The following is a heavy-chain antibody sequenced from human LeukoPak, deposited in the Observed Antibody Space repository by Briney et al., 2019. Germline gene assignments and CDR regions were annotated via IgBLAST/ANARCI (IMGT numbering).Heavy chain of an antibody. CDR2: INPNSGGT. Sequence: EASVKVSCKASGYTFTGYYMHWVRQAPGQGLEWMGWINPNSGGTNYAQKFQGRVTMTRDTSISTAYMELRRLRSDDTAVYYCAREGCSSTSCYPPDDYFDYWGQGTLVTVSS. V-gene: IGHV1-2*02. J-gene: IGHJ4*02. CDR1: GYTFTGYY. CDR3: AREGCSSTSCYPPDDYFDY. D-gene: IGHD2-2*01.